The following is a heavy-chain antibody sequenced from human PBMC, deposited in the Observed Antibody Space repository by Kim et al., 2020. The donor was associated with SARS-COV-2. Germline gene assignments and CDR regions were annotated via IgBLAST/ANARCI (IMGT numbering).Heavy chain of an antibody. J-gene: IGHJ4*02. CDR1: GFTFSSDA. CDR3: ARDRGAQVDY. Sequence: GGSLRLSCAASGFTFSSDAMNWVRQAPGKGLEWVSAISSSGNSTDHADSVKGRFTISRDNSKNTLYLQMNSLRAEDTAVYYCARDRGAQVDYWGQGTLV. V-gene: IGHV3-23*01. CDR2: ISSSGNST.